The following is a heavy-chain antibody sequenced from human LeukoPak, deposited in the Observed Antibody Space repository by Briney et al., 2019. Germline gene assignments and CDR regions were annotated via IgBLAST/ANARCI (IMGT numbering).Heavy chain of an antibody. V-gene: IGHV3-9*01. D-gene: IGHD1-26*01. J-gene: IGHJ3*02. Sequence: AGGSLRLSCAASGFTFDDYAMHWVRQAPRKGLEWVSGISWNSGSIGYADSVKGRFTISRDNAKNSLYLQMNSLRAEDTALYYCAKLVGAHYDAFDIWGQGTMVTVSS. CDR2: ISWNSGSI. CDR1: GFTFDDYA. CDR3: AKLVGAHYDAFDI.